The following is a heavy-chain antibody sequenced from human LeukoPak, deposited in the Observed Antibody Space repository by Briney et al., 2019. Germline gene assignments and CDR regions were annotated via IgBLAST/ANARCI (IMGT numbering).Heavy chain of an antibody. Sequence: PGGSLRLSCAASGFTFSDYYMSWIRQAPGKGLEWVSYTSSSGSTIYYADSVKGRFTISRDNAKNSLYLQMNSLRAEDTAVYYCARDIYRSSGWYEYWYFDLWGRGTLVTVSS. D-gene: IGHD6-19*01. V-gene: IGHV3-11*01. CDR3: ARDIYRSSGWYEYWYFDL. J-gene: IGHJ2*01. CDR1: GFTFSDYY. CDR2: TSSSGSTI.